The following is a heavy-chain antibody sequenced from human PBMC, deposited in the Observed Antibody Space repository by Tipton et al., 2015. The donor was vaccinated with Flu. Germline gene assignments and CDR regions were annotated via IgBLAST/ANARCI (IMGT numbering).Heavy chain of an antibody. CDR3: ATKFANWGVWEPRDY. CDR1: GGSFSGYY. J-gene: IGHJ4*02. V-gene: IGHV4-34*01. CDR2: INHSGST. Sequence: TLSLTCAVYGGSFSGYYWSWIRQPPGKGLEWIGEINHSGSTNYSPSLKSRVAISADTSKKQFSLKLNSVTAADTAVYFCATKFANWGVWEPRDYWGQGTLVTVS. D-gene: IGHD7-27*01.